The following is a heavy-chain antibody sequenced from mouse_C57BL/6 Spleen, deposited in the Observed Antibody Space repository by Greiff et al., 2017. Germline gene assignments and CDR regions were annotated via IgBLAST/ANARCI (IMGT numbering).Heavy chain of an antibody. CDR3: ARSTTVAGAMDY. CDR2: INPSSGYI. CDR1: GYTFTSYW. Sequence: QVQLQQSGAELAKPGASVKLSCKASGYTFTSYWMHWVKQRPGQGLEWIGYINPSSGYITYNQKFKDKATLTAAKSSSTAYMQLSSLTYEDSAVYSCARSTTVAGAMDYWGQGTSVTVSS. V-gene: IGHV1-7*01. D-gene: IGHD1-1*01. J-gene: IGHJ4*01.